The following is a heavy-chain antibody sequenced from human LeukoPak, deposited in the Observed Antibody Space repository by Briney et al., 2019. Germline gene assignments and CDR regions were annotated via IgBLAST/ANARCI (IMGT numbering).Heavy chain of an antibody. CDR1: GDSISSSNCY. V-gene: IGHV4-39*07. D-gene: IGHD3-10*01. Sequence: SETLSLTCTVSGDSISSSNCYWGWIRQPPGKGLEWIGSIYFSGGTNYNPSLKSRVTILVDTSKNQLSLKLSSVTAADTAVYYCARGPLGELFNDAFDIWGQGTLVTVSS. CDR2: IYFSGGT. CDR3: ARGPLGELFNDAFDI. J-gene: IGHJ3*02.